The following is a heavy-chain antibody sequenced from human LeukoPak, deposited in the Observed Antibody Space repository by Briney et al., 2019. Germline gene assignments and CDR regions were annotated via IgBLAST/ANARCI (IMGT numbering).Heavy chain of an antibody. CDR3: VRGDSSGYYYDYFAY. D-gene: IGHD3-22*01. CDR2: IYYSGST. J-gene: IGHJ4*02. V-gene: IGHV4-31*11. Sequence: SETLSLTCAVYGGSFSGYYWSWIRQHPGKGLEWIGYIYYSGSTYYNPSLKSRVTISVDTSKNQFSLKLSSVTAADTAVYYCVRGDSSGYYYDYFAYWGQGTLVTVSS. CDR1: GGSFSGYY.